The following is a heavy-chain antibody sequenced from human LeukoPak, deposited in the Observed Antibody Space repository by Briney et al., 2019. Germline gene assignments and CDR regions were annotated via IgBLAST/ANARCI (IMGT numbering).Heavy chain of an antibody. V-gene: IGHV1-2*02. CDR3: ASVGPLYCSSTSCYFGTWVYYYYGMDV. CDR1: GYTFTGYY. Sequence: ASVKVSCKASGYTFTGYYMHWVRQAPGQGLEWMGWINPNSGGTNYAQKFQGRVTTTRDTSISTAYMELSRLRSDDTAVYYCASVGPLYCSSTSCYFGTWVYYYYGMDVWGQGTTVTVSS. D-gene: IGHD2-2*01. CDR2: INPNSGGT. J-gene: IGHJ6*02.